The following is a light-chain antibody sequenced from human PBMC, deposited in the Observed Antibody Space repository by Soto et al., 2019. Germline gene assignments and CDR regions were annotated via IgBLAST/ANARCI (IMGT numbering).Light chain of an antibody. J-gene: IGKJ1*01. CDR1: QSVSSSY. V-gene: IGKV3D-20*02. CDR3: QQRSNWPGT. Sequence: EIVLTQSPGTLSLSPGERATLSCRASQSVSSSYLAWYQQKPGQAPRLLIYGASSRATGIPDRFSGSGSGTDFTLTISRLEPEDSAVYYCQQRSNWPGTFGQGTKVDIK. CDR2: GAS.